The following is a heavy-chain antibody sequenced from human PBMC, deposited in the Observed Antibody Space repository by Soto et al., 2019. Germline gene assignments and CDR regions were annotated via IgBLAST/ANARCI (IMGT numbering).Heavy chain of an antibody. CDR2: IYYSGST. V-gene: IGHV4-31*03. CDR1: GGSISSGGYY. CDR3: ARGEGYYDSSGYYYGAPLADY. J-gene: IGHJ4*02. D-gene: IGHD3-22*01. Sequence: SETLSLTCTVSGGSISSGGYYWSWIRQHPGKGLEWIGYIYYSGSTYYNPSLKSRVTISVDTSKNQFSLKLSSVTAADTAVYYCARGEGYYDSSGYYYGAPLADYWGQGTLVTVSS.